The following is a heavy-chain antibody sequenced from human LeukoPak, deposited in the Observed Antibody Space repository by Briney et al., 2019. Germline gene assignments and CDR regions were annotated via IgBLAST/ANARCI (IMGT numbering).Heavy chain of an antibody. V-gene: IGHV4-38-2*02. D-gene: IGHD6-13*01. Sequence: PSETLSLTCTVSGYSISSGYYWGWIRQPPGKGLEWIGSMYYSGTTYYNPSLKSRVTISVDTSKNQFSLKLSSVTAADTAVYYCARGYSSSWYGGPVDYWGQGTLVTVSS. CDR3: ARGYSSSWYGGPVDY. J-gene: IGHJ4*02. CDR1: GYSISSGYY. CDR2: MYYSGTT.